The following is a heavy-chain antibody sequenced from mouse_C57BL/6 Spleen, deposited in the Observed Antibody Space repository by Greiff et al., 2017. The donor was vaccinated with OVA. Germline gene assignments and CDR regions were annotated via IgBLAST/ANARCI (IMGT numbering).Heavy chain of an antibody. D-gene: IGHD2-5*01. J-gene: IGHJ2*01. CDR2: INPSNGGT. V-gene: IGHV1-53*01. CDR1: GYTFTSYW. Sequence: VQLVESGTELVKPGASVKLSCKASGYTFTSYWMHWVKQRPGQGLEWIGNINPSNGGTNYNEKFKSKATLTVDKSSSTAYMQLSSLTSEDSAVYYCAKGSKRNCFDYWGQGTTLTVSS. CDR3: AKGSKRNCFDY.